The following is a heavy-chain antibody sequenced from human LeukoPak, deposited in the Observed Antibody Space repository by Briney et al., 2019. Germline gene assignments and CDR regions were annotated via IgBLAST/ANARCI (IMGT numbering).Heavy chain of an antibody. CDR2: ISAYNGNT. D-gene: IGHD1-26*01. CDR1: GYTFTSYG. CDR3: ARYWESPDAFDI. V-gene: IGHV1-18*01. Sequence: ASVKVSCKASGYTFTSYGISWVRQAPGQGLEWMGWISAYNGNTNYAQKLQGRVTMTADTSTSTAYMELRSLRSDDTAVYYCARYWESPDAFDIWGQGTMVTVSS. J-gene: IGHJ3*02.